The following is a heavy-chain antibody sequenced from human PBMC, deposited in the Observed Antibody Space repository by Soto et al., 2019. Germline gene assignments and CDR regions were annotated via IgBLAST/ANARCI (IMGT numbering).Heavy chain of an antibody. CDR1: GYTFTSYG. CDR2: ISAYNGNT. CDR3: ARDEVGATECDY. D-gene: IGHD1-26*01. Sequence: QVQLVQSGAEVKKPGASVKVSCKASGYTFTSYGISWVRQAPGQGLEWMGWISAYNGNTNYAQKLQGRVNMTTDTSTSSGYMKLRSMGAEDTAVYYCARDEVGATECDYWGQGTLVTVSS. V-gene: IGHV1-18*01. J-gene: IGHJ4*02.